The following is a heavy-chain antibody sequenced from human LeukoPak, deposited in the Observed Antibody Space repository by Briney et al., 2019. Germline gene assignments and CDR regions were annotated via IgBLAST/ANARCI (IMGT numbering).Heavy chain of an antibody. D-gene: IGHD3-22*01. CDR2: ISGSGGST. CDR3: AKAEYYYDSSGYYPLDAFDI. CDR1: GFTFSSYA. V-gene: IGHV3-23*01. Sequence: GGSLRLSCAASGFTFSSYAMSWVRQAPGKGLEWVSAISGSGGSTYYADSVKGRFTISRDNSKNTLYLQMNSLRAEDTAVYYCAKAEYYYDSSGYYPLDAFDIWGQGTMVTVSS. J-gene: IGHJ3*02.